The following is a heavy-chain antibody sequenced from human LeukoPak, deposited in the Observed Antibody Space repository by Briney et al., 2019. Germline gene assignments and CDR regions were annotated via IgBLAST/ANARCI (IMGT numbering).Heavy chain of an antibody. J-gene: IGHJ4*02. Sequence: SETLSLTCAVSGGSISSSNWWTWVRQPPGKGLEWIGEVYHRGSTTYNPSLKSRVTISVDKSKNQFSLRLSSVTAADTAVYYCASGLLWFGEAPKIDYWGQGTLVTVSS. V-gene: IGHV4-4*02. CDR3: ASGLLWFGEAPKIDY. CDR2: VYHRGST. CDR1: GGSISSSNW. D-gene: IGHD3-10*01.